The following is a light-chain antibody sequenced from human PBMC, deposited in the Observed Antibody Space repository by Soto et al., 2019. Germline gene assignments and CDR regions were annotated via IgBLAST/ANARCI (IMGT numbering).Light chain of an antibody. V-gene: IGKV3-11*01. CDR1: QSVSRY. J-gene: IGKJ2*01. CDR2: DAS. CDR3: QHRSTWPYI. Sequence: EIVLTQSPATLSLSPGERATLSCRASQSVSRYLVWYQQKPGQAPRLLIYDASIRATGVPSRFSGSGSGTDFTLTISTLEPEEFAVYSCQHRSTWPYIFGQGTKLEIK.